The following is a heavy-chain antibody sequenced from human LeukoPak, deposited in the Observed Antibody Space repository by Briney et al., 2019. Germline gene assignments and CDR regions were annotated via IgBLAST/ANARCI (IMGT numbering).Heavy chain of an antibody. Sequence: GGSLRLSCAASGFTFDDYAMHWVRQAPGKGLEWVSGISWNSGSIGYADSVKGRFTIPRDNAKNSLYLQMNSLRAEDTALYYCAKDRTGYSSGWYQVWGQGTLVTVSS. CDR2: ISWNSGSI. V-gene: IGHV3-9*01. CDR1: GFTFDDYA. J-gene: IGHJ4*02. D-gene: IGHD6-19*01. CDR3: AKDRTGYSSGWYQV.